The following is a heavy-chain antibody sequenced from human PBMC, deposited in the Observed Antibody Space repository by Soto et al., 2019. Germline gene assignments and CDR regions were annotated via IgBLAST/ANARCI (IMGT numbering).Heavy chain of an antibody. V-gene: IGHV1-3*01. CDR3: AIVWSGSGYYYGMDV. D-gene: IGHD3-3*01. Sequence: GASVKVSCKASGNPFRNYAIHWVHEAPGQRLEWMGWINAGNGNTNYAQKLQGRVTMTTDTSTSTAYMELRSLRSDDTAVYYCAIVWSGSGYYYGMDVWGQGTTVTVSS. CDR2: INAGNGNT. J-gene: IGHJ6*02. CDR1: GNPFRNYA.